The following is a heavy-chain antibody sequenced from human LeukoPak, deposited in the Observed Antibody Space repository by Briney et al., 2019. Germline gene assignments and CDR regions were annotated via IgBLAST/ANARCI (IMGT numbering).Heavy chain of an antibody. CDR2: IIPIFGTA. J-gene: IGHJ4*02. V-gene: IGHV1-69*05. CDR1: GGTFSNYA. D-gene: IGHD1-26*01. Sequence: ASVKVSCKASGGTFSNYAISWVRQAPGQGLEWMGGIIPIFGTANYAQKFQGRVTITTDESTSTAYMELSSLRSEDTAVYYCSTSLVGAFDYWGQGTLVTVSS. CDR3: STSLVGAFDY.